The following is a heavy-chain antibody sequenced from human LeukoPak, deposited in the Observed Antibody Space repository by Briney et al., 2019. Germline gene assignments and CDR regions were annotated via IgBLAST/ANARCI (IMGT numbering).Heavy chain of an antibody. D-gene: IGHD2-2*01. CDR1: GFTFSSYA. V-gene: IGHV3-30-3*01. J-gene: IGHJ4*02. CDR3: ARDRRYCSSTSCYRHPFDY. Sequence: GRSLRLSCAASGFTFSSYAMHWVRQAPGKGLEWVAVISYDGSNKYYADSVKGRFTISRDNSKNTLYLQMNSLRAEDTAVYYCARDRRYCSSTSCYRHPFDYWGQGTLVTVSS. CDR2: ISYDGSNK.